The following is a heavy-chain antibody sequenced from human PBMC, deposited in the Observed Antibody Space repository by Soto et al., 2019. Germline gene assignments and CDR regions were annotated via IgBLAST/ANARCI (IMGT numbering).Heavy chain of an antibody. CDR2: ITDTGGDA. D-gene: IGHD6-19*01. CDR3: ARVEQWLYIAKY. V-gene: IGHV3-23*01. Sequence: EVQLLESGGDLIQPGGSLRLSCVASGITFGSRAMSWVRQAPGEGLEWVSTITDTGGDAKYADSVRGRFTISRDNSKKTLYLQMSSLRSEDTAGYSCARVEQWLYIAKYWGQGTLVTVSS. CDR1: GITFGSRA. J-gene: IGHJ4*02.